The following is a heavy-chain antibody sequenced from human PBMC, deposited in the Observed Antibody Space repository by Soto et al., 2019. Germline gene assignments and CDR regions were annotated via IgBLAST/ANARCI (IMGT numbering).Heavy chain of an antibody. D-gene: IGHD3-3*01. CDR2: ITNTGGAT. CDR1: GFNFGNFG. V-gene: IGHV3-23*01. J-gene: IGHJ5*02. CDR3: ARNPRSAIFGLRNIVENWFDP. Sequence: EEQLLESGGGLVQPGGSLRLSCAASGFNFGNFGMSWVRQAPGKGLQWVSSITNTGGATYYADSVKGRFSVSRDNSKNLMYLQMKGLGVEDTAVYFCARNPRSAIFGLRNIVENWFDPWGQGSLVTVSS.